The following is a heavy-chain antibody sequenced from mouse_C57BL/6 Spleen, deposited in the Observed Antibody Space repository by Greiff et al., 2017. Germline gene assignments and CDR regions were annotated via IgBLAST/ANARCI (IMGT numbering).Heavy chain of an antibody. CDR3: ARSECSSHYDY. J-gene: IGHJ2*01. CDR1: GYAFSSYW. D-gene: IGHD1-1*01. Sequence: LVESGASVKISCKASGYAFSSYWMNWVKQRPGKGLEWIGQIYPGDGDTNYKGKFKGKATLTADQSSSTAYMQLSSLTSVNSAVSFCARSECSSHYDYWGQGTTLTVSS. V-gene: IGHV1-80*01. CDR2: IYPGDGDT.